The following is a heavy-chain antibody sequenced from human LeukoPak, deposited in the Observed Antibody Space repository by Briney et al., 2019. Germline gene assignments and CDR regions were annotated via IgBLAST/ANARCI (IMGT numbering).Heavy chain of an antibody. V-gene: IGHV1-69*06. CDR1: GGTFSSYA. J-gene: IGHJ6*03. CDR3: LAHSYCSGGSCYYYYYYYMDV. D-gene: IGHD2-15*01. CDR2: IIPIFGTA. Sequence: ASVKVSCKASGGTFSSYAISWVRQAPGQGLEWMGGIIPIFGTANYAQKFQGRVTITADKSTSTAYMELSSLRSEDTAVYYCLAHSYCSGGSCYYYYYYYMDVWGKGTTVTVSS.